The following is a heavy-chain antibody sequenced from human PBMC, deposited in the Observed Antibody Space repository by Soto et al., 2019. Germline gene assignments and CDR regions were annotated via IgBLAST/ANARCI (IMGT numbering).Heavy chain of an antibody. CDR3: AKGGASSGSYRPSYYYYYMDV. CDR1: GFTFSSYG. J-gene: IGHJ6*03. D-gene: IGHD3-10*01. Sequence: GGSLRLSCAASGFTFSSYGMHWVRQAPGKGLEWVAVISYDGSNKYYADSVKGRFTISRDNSKNTLYLQMNSLRAEDTAVYYCAKGGASSGSYRPSYYYYYMDVWGKGTTVTVSS. CDR2: ISYDGSNK. V-gene: IGHV3-30*18.